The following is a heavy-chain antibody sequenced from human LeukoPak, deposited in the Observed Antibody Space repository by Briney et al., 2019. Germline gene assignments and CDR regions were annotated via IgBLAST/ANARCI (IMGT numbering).Heavy chain of an antibody. CDR3: AKDALRSSGWYYFDY. Sequence: GGSLRLSCAASGFTVSSNYLSWVRQAPGKGLEWVSVIYSGGTTYYADSVKGRFTISRDNSKNTLYLQVNSLRAEDTAVYYCAKDALRSSGWYYFDYWGQGTLVAVSS. V-gene: IGHV3-53*01. CDR2: IYSGGTT. D-gene: IGHD6-19*01. CDR1: GFTVSSNY. J-gene: IGHJ4*02.